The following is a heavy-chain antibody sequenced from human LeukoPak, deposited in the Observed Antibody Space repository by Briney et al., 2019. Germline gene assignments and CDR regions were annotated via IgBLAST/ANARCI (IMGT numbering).Heavy chain of an antibody. CDR2: IYYSGST. D-gene: IGHD6-13*01. CDR1: GGSISSSSYS. V-gene: IGHV4-39*07. Sequence: PSETLSFTCTVSGGSISSSSYSWGWIRQPPGKGLEWIGSIYYSGSTYYNPSLKSRVTISVDTSMNQFSLKLTSVTAADTAVYYCVSGGLQIAAAGKTDAFDIWGQGTMVTVSS. CDR3: VSGGLQIAAAGKTDAFDI. J-gene: IGHJ3*02.